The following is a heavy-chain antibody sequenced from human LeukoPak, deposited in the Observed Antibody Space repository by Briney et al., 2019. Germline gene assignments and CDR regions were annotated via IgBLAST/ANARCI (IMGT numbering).Heavy chain of an antibody. CDR1: GGSFSGYY. V-gene: IGHV4-34*01. D-gene: IGHD3-22*01. CDR3: ASSYYYDSSGYPVFDY. CDR2: INHSGST. Sequence: SKTLSLTCAVYGGSFSGYYWSWIRQPPGKGLEWIGEINHSGSTNYNPSLKSRVTISVDTSKNQFSLKLSSVTAADTAVYYCASSYYYDSSGYPVFDYWGQGTLVTVSS. J-gene: IGHJ4*02.